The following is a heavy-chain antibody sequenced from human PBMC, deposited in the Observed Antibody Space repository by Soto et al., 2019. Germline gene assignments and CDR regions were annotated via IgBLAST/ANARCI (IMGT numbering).Heavy chain of an antibody. D-gene: IGHD6-19*01. Sequence: EVQLVEPGGGLVKPGGSLRLSCAASGFTFSSYSMNWVRQAPGKGLEWVSSISSSSSYIYYADSVKGRFTISRDNAKNSLYLQMNSLRAEDTAVYYCARDKESSGWYPPVDYWGQGTLVTVSS. V-gene: IGHV3-21*01. CDR1: GFTFSSYS. J-gene: IGHJ4*02. CDR3: ARDKESSGWYPPVDY. CDR2: ISSSSSYI.